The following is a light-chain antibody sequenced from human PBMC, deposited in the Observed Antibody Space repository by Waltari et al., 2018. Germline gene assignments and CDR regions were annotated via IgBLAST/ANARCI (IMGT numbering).Light chain of an antibody. CDR3: YSTDSSGNHKV. CDR2: EDS. CDR1: ALPTKY. V-gene: IGLV3-10*01. J-gene: IGLJ3*02. Sequence: SYELTQPPSVSVSPGQTARITCSGDALPTKYAYWYHQKSGQAPVLVIYEDSKRPSGIPERFSGSSSGTMATLTISGAQVEDEADYYCYSTDSSGNHKVFGGGTKLTVL.